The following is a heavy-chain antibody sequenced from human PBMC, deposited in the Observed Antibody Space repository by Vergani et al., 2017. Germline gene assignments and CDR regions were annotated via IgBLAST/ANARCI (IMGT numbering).Heavy chain of an antibody. D-gene: IGHD2-2*01. Sequence: QLQLQESGPGLVKPSETLSLTCTVSGGSISSYYWSWIRQPAGKGLEWIGRIYTSGSTNYNPSLKSRVTMSVDTSKNQFSLKLSSVTAADTAVYYCARDYRDIVVVPAAMGYYYYYYMDVWGKGTTVTVSS. CDR2: IYTSGST. CDR1: GGSISSYY. V-gene: IGHV4-4*07. J-gene: IGHJ6*03. CDR3: ARDYRDIVVVPAAMGYYYYYYMDV.